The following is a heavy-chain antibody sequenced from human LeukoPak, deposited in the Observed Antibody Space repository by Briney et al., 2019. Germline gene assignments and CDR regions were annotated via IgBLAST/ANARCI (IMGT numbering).Heavy chain of an antibody. Sequence: LRLSCAASGFTFSDYYWGWVRQPPGKGLEWIGSMYYRGSTYYNPSLKSRVTISVDTSKNQFSLKLSSVTAADTAVYYCARDAGHQLSRRNYYAMDVWGQGTTVTVSS. CDR3: ARDAGHQLSRRNYYAMDV. V-gene: IGHV4-38-2*02. J-gene: IGHJ6*02. CDR1: GFTFSDYY. CDR2: MYYRGST. D-gene: IGHD1-1*01.